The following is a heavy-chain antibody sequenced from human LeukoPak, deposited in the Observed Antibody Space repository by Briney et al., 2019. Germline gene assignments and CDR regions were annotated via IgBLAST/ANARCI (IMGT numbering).Heavy chain of an antibody. CDR1: GFTVSSNY. V-gene: IGHV3-53*01. J-gene: IGHJ4*02. CDR2: IYSGGST. CDR3: ASRKRSGSSDY. Sequence: GGSLRLSCAASGFTVSSNYMSWVRQAPGKGLEWVSVIYSGGSTYYADSVKGRFTISRDNSKNTLYLQMNSLRAEDTAVYYCASRKRSGSSDYWAREPWSPSPQ. D-gene: IGHD1-26*01.